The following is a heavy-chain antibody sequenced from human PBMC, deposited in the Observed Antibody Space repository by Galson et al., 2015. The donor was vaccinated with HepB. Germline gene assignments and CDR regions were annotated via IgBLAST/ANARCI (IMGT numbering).Heavy chain of an antibody. V-gene: IGHV1-18*01. Sequence: SVKVSCKASGYTFTSYGISWVRQAPGQGLEWMGWISAYNGNTNYAQKLQGRVTMTTDTSTSTAYMELRSLRSDDTAVYYCARDGTVTSGGYYYYYMDVWGKGTTVTVSS. D-gene: IGHD4-11*01. J-gene: IGHJ6*03. CDR2: ISAYNGNT. CDR3: ARDGTVTSGGYYYYYMDV. CDR1: GYTFTSYG.